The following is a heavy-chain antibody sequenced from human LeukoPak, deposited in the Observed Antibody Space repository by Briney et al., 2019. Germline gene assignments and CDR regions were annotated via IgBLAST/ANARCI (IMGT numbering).Heavy chain of an antibody. CDR2: ISGSGGST. CDR3: AKAEMATINVFSYFDY. Sequence: GGSLRLSCAASGFTFSSYAMSWVRQAPGKGLEWVSAISGSGGSTYYADSVKGRFTISRDNSKNTLYLQMNSLRAEDTAVYYCAKAEMATINVFSYFDYWGQGTLVTVSS. J-gene: IGHJ4*02. V-gene: IGHV3-23*01. CDR1: GFTFSSYA. D-gene: IGHD5-24*01.